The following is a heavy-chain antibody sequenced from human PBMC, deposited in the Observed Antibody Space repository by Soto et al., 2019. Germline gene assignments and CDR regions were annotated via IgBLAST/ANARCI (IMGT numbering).Heavy chain of an antibody. CDR1: GFTFSTYG. CDR2: VSYDGTKK. Sequence: VQLVESGGGVVQPGRSLRLSCATSGFTFSTYGMHWVRQAPGKGLEWVAVVSYDGTKKYYADSVKGRFTISRDNSKNTLSLQMNSLRAEDTAVYYCAKDHAIYYDSGSYGGPEYYYGMDVWGQGTTVTVSS. CDR3: AKDHAIYYDSGSYGGPEYYYGMDV. J-gene: IGHJ6*02. V-gene: IGHV3-30*18. D-gene: IGHD3-10*01.